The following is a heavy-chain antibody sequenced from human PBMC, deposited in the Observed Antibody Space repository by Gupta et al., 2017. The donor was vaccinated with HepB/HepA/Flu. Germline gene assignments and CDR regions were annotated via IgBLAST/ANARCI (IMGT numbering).Heavy chain of an antibody. V-gene: IGHV3-11*01. D-gene: IGHD6-13*01. CDR2: ISSSDSII. CDR3: ARCRVAAAGTGGWFDP. CDR1: GFTFSDYS. J-gene: IGHJ5*02. Sequence: QVQLVESGGGLVKPAGSLRLSCAASGFTFSDYSMSWIRQAPGKGLEWVSYISSSDSIIYYADSGKGRFTISRDNAKNSLYLQMSSLRAEDTAFYYCARCRVAAAGTGGWFDPWGLGTLVTVSS.